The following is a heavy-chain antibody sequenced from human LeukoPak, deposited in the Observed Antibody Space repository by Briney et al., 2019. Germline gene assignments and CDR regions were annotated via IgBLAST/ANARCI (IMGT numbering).Heavy chain of an antibody. J-gene: IGHJ3*02. Sequence: QAGGSLRLSCAASGFTFSSYSLNGVRQAPGRGRGGVSYISSSSSTIYYADSVKGRFTISRDNAKNSLYLQMNSLRAEDTAVYYCLPDYYDSSGYLDAFDIWGQGTMVTVSS. D-gene: IGHD3-22*01. CDR3: LPDYYDSSGYLDAFDI. CDR1: GFTFSSYS. V-gene: IGHV3-48*01. CDR2: ISSSSSTI.